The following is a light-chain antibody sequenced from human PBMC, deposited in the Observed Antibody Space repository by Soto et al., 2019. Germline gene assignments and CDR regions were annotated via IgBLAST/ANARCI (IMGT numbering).Light chain of an antibody. J-gene: IGLJ1*01. CDR3: QVLDNSPDXRYV. Sequence: SYELTQPPSESVAPGQTATITCRGNNIGSKTVHWDQQNPGQAPVLVVFDDSDRLSGIPERFSGSNSGNTATLTISRVDAGDEADYYCQVLDNSPDXRYVVGTGTKVXV. CDR2: DDS. CDR1: NIGSKT. V-gene: IGLV3-21*02.